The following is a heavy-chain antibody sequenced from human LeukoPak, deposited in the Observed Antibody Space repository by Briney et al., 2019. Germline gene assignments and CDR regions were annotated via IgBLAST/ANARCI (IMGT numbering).Heavy chain of an antibody. CDR1: GGSISSSSYY. CDR3: ARRGGLEYCSGGSCYTFDY. D-gene: IGHD2-15*01. J-gene: IGHJ4*02. Sequence: PSETLSLTCTVSGGSISSSSYYWGWIRQPPGKGLEWIGSIYYSGSTYYNPSLKSRVTISVDTSKNQFSLKLSSVTAADTAVYYCARRGGLEYCSGGSCYTFDYWGQGILVTVSS. CDR2: IYYSGST. V-gene: IGHV4-39*01.